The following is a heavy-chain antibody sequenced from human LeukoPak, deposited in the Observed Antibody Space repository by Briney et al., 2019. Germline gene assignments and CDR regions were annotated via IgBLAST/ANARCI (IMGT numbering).Heavy chain of an antibody. CDR3: ARVNGRYCSGGSCYSSNWFDP. Sequence: SQTLSLTCAISGDSVSSNSASWNWIRQAPSRGLEWLGRTYYRSMWYSDYGESVKSRIIINADTSKNQFSLQLNSVTPEDTAVYYCARVNGRYCSGGSCYSSNWFDPWGQGTLVTVSS. CDR2: TYYRSMWYS. J-gene: IGHJ5*02. CDR1: GDSVSSNSAS. D-gene: IGHD2-15*01. V-gene: IGHV6-1*01.